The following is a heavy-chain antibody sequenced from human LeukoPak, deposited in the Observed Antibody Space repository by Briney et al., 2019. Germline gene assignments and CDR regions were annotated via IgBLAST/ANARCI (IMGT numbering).Heavy chain of an antibody. Sequence: TSETLSPTCSVSGGSISNYYWNWIRQPAGKGLEWIGRIYASASTNYNPSLKSRVTMSVDESKNQLSLRLGSVTAADTAIYYCARCLTGPTYYYYYMDVWGKGTTVTVSS. CDR2: IYASAST. J-gene: IGHJ6*03. CDR1: GGSISNYY. CDR3: ARCLTGPTYYYYYMDV. D-gene: IGHD3-9*01. V-gene: IGHV4-4*07.